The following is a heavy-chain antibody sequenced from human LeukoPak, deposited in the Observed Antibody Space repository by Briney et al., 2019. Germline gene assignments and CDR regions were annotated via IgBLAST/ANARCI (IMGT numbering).Heavy chain of an antibody. CDR3: ARGRSIAARSNWFDP. CDR1: GYTFTSYD. J-gene: IGHJ5*02. CDR2: MNPNSGNT. D-gene: IGHD6-6*01. Sequence: ASVKVSCKASGYTFTSYDINWVRQATGQGLEWMGWMNPNSGNTGYAQKFQGRVTMTRNTSISTAYVELSSLRSEDTAVYYCARGRSIAARSNWFDPWGQGTLVTVSS. V-gene: IGHV1-8*01.